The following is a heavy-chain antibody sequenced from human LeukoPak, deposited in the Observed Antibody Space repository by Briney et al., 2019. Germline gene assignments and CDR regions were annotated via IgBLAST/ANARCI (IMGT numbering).Heavy chain of an antibody. CDR1: GFTFSSYG. D-gene: IGHD3-22*01. Sequence: PGGSLRLSCAASGFTFSSYGMHWVRQAPGKGLEWVAFIRYDGSNKYYAESVEGRFPITRDNSKYTLYLQTNSLRAEDTAVYHWAKPWGYYDSSGHGDYWGQGTLVTVSS. J-gene: IGHJ4*02. CDR2: IRYDGSNK. CDR3: AKPWGYYDSSGHGDY. V-gene: IGHV3-30*02.